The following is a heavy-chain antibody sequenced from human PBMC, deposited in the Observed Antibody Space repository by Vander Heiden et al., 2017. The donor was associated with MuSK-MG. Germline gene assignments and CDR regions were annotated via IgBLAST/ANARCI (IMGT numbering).Heavy chain of an antibody. CDR1: GYTFTDYY. D-gene: IGHD3-22*01. J-gene: IGHJ4*02. CDR3: ATVEKGGNYYDSSGYYGY. V-gene: IGHV1-69-2*01. Sequence: EVQLVQSGAEVKKPGATVKISCKVSGYTFTDYYMHWVQQAPGKGLEWMGLVDPEDGETIYAEKFQGRVTITADTSTDTAYMELSSLRSEETAVYYCATVEKGGNYYDSSGYYGYWGQGTLVTVSS. CDR2: VDPEDGET.